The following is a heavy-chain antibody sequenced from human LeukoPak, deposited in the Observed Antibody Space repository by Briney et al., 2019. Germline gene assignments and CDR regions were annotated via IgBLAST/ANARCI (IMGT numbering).Heavy chain of an antibody. CDR2: IYHSGNT. D-gene: IGHD6-13*01. Sequence: PSQTLSLTCTVSGGSINRDGFYWSWIRQPPGKGLEWIGYIYHSGNTYYSPSLKSRVTISVDRSNNQFSLKLSSVTAADTAVYYCARGRSIWYPQSWYFDLWGRGTLVTVSS. V-gene: IGHV4-30-2*01. CDR3: ARGRSIWYPQSWYFDL. CDR1: GGSINRDGFY. J-gene: IGHJ2*01.